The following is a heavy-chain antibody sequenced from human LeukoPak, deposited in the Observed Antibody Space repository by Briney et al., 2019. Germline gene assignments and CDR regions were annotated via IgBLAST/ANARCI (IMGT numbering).Heavy chain of an antibody. Sequence: TLSLTCGVSGGSISSGGYYWSWIRQHPGKGLEWIGYIYYSGSTYYNPSLKSRVTISVDTSKNQFSLKLSSVTAADTAVYYCARGFESSGWKYYYYYYGMDVWGQGTTVTVSS. V-gene: IGHV4-31*11. CDR2: IYYSGST. CDR1: GGSISSGGYY. CDR3: ARGFESSGWKYYYYYYGMDV. J-gene: IGHJ6*02. D-gene: IGHD6-19*01.